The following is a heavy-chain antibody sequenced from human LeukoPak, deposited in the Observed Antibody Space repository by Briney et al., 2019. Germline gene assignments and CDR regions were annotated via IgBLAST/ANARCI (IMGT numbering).Heavy chain of an antibody. Sequence: GASVKVSCKSSGYTFTGYYIHWVRQAPGQGLEWMGWINPNSGGTNYAQKFQGRVTMTRDTSISTAYMELSRLRSGDTAVYYCARDSGERGSGSYLIAYWGRGTLVTVSS. J-gene: IGHJ4*02. CDR3: ARDSGERGSGSYLIAY. V-gene: IGHV1-2*02. CDR2: INPNSGGT. D-gene: IGHD3-10*01. CDR1: GYTFTGYY.